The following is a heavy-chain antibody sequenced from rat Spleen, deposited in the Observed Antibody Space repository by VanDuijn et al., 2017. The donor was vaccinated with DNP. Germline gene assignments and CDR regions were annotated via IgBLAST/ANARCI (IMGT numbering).Heavy chain of an antibody. Sequence: EVQLVESGGGLVQPGRSLKLSCAASGFTFSNYYMAWVRQAPTKGLEWVAYISYDGGITNYGDSVKGRFTISRDNAKSTLYLQMYSLRSEDMATYYCVRGGRSYFDYWGQGVMVTVSS. J-gene: IGHJ2*01. CDR2: ISYDGGIT. D-gene: IGHD1-11*01. CDR1: GFTFSNYY. CDR3: VRGGRSYFDY. V-gene: IGHV5-22*01.